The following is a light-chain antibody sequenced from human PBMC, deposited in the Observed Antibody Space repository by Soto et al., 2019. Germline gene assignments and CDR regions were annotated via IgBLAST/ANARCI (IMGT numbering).Light chain of an antibody. J-gene: IGKJ1*01. CDR1: QSVSSY. Sequence: EIVLSQSPATLSSSPGERATLSCRASQSVSSYLAWYQQKPGQAPRLLIYGASSRATGIPDRFSGSGSGTDFTLTISRLEPEDFAVYYCQQYGSSPVTFGQRTKVDIK. CDR3: QQYGSSPVT. V-gene: IGKV3-20*01. CDR2: GAS.